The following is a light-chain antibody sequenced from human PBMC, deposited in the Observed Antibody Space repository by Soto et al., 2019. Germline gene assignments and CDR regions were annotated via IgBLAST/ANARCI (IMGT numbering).Light chain of an antibody. Sequence: SVLTQPASVSGSPGQSITISCTGTSSDVGSYNLVSWYQQHPGKAPKLIIYEVNKGPSGVSNRFSGSKSGNTASLTISGLQTYVEADYSSCSYAPSSALFGTGTNVTVL. V-gene: IGLV2-23*02. CDR2: EVN. J-gene: IGLJ1*01. CDR3: CSYAPSSAL. CDR1: SSDVGSYNL.